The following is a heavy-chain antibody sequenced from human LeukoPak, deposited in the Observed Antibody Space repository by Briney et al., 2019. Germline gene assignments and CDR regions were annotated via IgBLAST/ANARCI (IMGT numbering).Heavy chain of an antibody. J-gene: IGHJ4*02. CDR2: INPNSGGT. V-gene: IGHV1-2*06. Sequence: ASVKVSCKASGYTFTGYYMHWVRQAPGQGLEWMGRINPNSGGTNYAQKFQGRVTMTRDTSISTAYMELSRLRSDDTAVYYCARGSYDFWSGYYGPFDYWGQGTLSPSPQ. CDR1: GYTFTGYY. D-gene: IGHD3-3*01. CDR3: ARGSYDFWSGYYGPFDY.